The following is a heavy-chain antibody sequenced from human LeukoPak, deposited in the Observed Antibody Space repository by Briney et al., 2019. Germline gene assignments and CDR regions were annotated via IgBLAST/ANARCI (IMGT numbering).Heavy chain of an antibody. CDR1: GFTFSSYE. Sequence: PGGSLRLSCAASGFTFSSYEMNWVRQAPGKGLEWVSYISSSGSTIYYADSVKGRFTISRDNAKNSLYLQMNSLRAEDTAVYYCARDPRDGYVDYWGQGTLVTVSS. CDR3: ARDPRDGYVDY. J-gene: IGHJ4*02. V-gene: IGHV3-48*03. CDR2: ISSSGSTI. D-gene: IGHD5-24*01.